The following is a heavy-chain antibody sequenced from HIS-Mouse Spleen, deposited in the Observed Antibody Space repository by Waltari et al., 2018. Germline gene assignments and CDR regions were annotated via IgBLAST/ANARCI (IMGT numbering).Heavy chain of an antibody. J-gene: IGHJ2*01. CDR3: ARASRDLLLPRYFDL. CDR1: GGSISSSS. Sequence: QVQLQESGPGLVKPSETLSLTRTVPGGSISSSSRTWIRQPPGKGLEWIGYYSGSTNYNPSLKSRVTISVDTSKNQFSLKLSSVTAADTAVYYCARASRDLLLPRYFDLWGRGTLVTVSS. CDR2: YYSGST. V-gene: IGHV4-59*01.